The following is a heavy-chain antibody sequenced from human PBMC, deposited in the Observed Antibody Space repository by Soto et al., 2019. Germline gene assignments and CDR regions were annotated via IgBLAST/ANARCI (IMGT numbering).Heavy chain of an antibody. CDR2: ISGSGSNT. D-gene: IGHD2-15*01. V-gene: IGHV3-23*01. CDR3: AKDYVTFCSGGSCYFDY. Sequence: EVQLLESGGGLVQPGGSLRLSCAASGFTFSSYAMSWVRQAPGKGLEWVSTISGSGSNTNYADSVKGRFTISRDNSKNTLYLKMNSLRAEDTALYYCAKDYVTFCSGGSCYFDYWGQGTLVTVSS. CDR1: GFTFSSYA. J-gene: IGHJ4*02.